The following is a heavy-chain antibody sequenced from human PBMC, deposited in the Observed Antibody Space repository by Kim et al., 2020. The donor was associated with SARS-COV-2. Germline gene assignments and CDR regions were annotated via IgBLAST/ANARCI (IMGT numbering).Heavy chain of an antibody. CDR1: GASVSSGSYY. CDR2: IYYSGTT. Sequence: SETLSLTCSVSGASVSSGSYYWSWIRQSPGKGLEWLGYIYYSGTTDYNSALKSRVTISVDTSKNQFSLLLSSVTAADTAVYYCARVASIWYYFDYWGQGTPVTVSS. CDR3: ARVASIWYYFDY. V-gene: IGHV4-61*01. D-gene: IGHD6-13*01. J-gene: IGHJ4*02.